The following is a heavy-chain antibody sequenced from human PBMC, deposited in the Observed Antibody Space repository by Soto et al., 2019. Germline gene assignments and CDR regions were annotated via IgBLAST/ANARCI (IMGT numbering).Heavy chain of an antibody. CDR2: ISPYRGNT. J-gene: IGHJ4*02. CDR3: ARDLDDSGSYFTNY. CDR1: GYTFSSIG. D-gene: IGHD3-10*01. Sequence: ASVKVSCKTSGYTFSSIGITWVRQAPGQGLEWMGWISPYRGNTYYAQRLQGRVTMSTDTSTSTAYMELRSLTSDDTAVYFCARDLDDSGSYFTNYWGQGTLVTVSS. V-gene: IGHV1-18*01.